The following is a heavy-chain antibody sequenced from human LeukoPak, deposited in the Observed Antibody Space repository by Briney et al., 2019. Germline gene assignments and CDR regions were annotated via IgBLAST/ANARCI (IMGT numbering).Heavy chain of an antibody. CDR2: IYYSGST. Sequence: PSETLSLTCTVSGGSINSHYWSWIRQSPGKGLEWIGDIYYSGSTKYNPSLKSRVTISVDTPKNDLSLRLTSVLAADTAIYYCVRCDNTGWNYFDCWGQGILVTVSS. D-gene: IGHD6-19*01. J-gene: IGHJ4*02. V-gene: IGHV4-59*08. CDR1: GGSINSHY. CDR3: VRCDNTGWNYFDC.